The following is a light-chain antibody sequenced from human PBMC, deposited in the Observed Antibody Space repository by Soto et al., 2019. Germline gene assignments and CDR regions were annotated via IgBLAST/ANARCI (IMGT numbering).Light chain of an antibody. CDR3: QQYDNLPLT. V-gene: IGKV1-33*01. J-gene: IGKJ4*01. CDR1: QDISNY. Sequence: DIQMTQSPSSLSASVGDRVTITCQASQDISNYLNWYQQKPGKAPKLLIYDASNLETGVPSRFSGSGSGTDFTFTISSLQPEDIAIYYCQQYDNLPLTFGGGTKVESK. CDR2: DAS.